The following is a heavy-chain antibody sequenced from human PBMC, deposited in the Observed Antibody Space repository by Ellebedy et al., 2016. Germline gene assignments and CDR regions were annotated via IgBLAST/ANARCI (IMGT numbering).Heavy chain of an antibody. J-gene: IGHJ4*02. CDR3: ARCDSSGYLLLLDY. Sequence: SVKVSXXASGGTFSSYAISWVRQAPGQGLEWMGRIIPILGIANYAQKFQGRVTITADKSTSTAYMELSSLRSEDTAVYYCARCDSSGYLLLLDYWGQGTLVTVSS. D-gene: IGHD3-22*01. V-gene: IGHV1-69*04. CDR2: IIPILGIA. CDR1: GGTFSSYA.